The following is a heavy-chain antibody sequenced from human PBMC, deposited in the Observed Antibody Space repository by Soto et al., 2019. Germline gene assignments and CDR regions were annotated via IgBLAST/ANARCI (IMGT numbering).Heavy chain of an antibody. Sequence: QVQLQESGPGLVKPSGTLSLTCAVSSGSISSSNWWSWVRQPPGKGLEWIGEIYHSGSTNYNPSLRSRVTISVDKSKNQFSLKLSSVTAADTAVYYCARGMYNWTGLDAFDIWGQGTMVTVSS. CDR2: IYHSGST. CDR1: SGSISSSNW. J-gene: IGHJ3*02. D-gene: IGHD1-20*01. V-gene: IGHV4-4*02. CDR3: ARGMYNWTGLDAFDI.